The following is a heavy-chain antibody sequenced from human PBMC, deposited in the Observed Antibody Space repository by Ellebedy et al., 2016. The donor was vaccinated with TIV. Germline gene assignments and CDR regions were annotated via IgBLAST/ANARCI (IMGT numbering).Heavy chain of an antibody. CDR1: GGSISSSSYY. CDR3: ARLAYCGGDCSTSGGLDADP. Sequence: MPSETLSLTCTVSGGSISSSSYYWGWIRQPPGKGLEWIGSIYYSGSTYYNPSLKSRVTISVDTSKNQFSLKLSSVTAADTAVYYCARLAYCGGDCSTSGGLDADPWGQGTLVTVSS. D-gene: IGHD2-21*02. CDR2: IYYSGST. J-gene: IGHJ5*02. V-gene: IGHV4-39*01.